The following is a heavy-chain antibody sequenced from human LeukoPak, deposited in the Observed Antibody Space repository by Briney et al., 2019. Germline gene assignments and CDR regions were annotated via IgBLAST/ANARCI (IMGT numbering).Heavy chain of an antibody. Sequence: PGGSLRLSCAASGFTFSSYAMSWVRQAPGKGLEWASAISGSGAITYYADSVKGRFTISRDNSKNTLYLQMNSLRAEDTAVYYCAKDSRYGYRWDYDYWGQGALVTVSS. CDR1: GFTFSSYA. J-gene: IGHJ4*02. D-gene: IGHD5-18*01. CDR3: AKDSRYGYRWDYDY. CDR2: ISGSGAIT. V-gene: IGHV3-23*01.